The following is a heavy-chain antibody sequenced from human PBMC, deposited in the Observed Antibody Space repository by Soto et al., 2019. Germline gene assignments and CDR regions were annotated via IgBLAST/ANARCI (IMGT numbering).Heavy chain of an antibody. Sequence: QVQLVESGGGVVQPGRSLRLSCAASGFTFSSYGMHWVRQAPGKGLEWVAVIWYDGSNKYYADSVKGRVTISRDNSKNTLYLQMNSLRAEDTAVYYCARDSGSYSGIFDYWGQGTLVTVSS. D-gene: IGHD1-26*01. CDR2: IWYDGSNK. J-gene: IGHJ4*02. V-gene: IGHV3-33*01. CDR1: GFTFSSYG. CDR3: ARDSGSYSGIFDY.